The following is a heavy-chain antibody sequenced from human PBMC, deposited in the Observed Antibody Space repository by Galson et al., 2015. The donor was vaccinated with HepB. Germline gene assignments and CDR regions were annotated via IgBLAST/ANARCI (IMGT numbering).Heavy chain of an antibody. Sequence: SLRLSCAASGFTFGDYAMSWFRQAPGKGLEWVSFIRSKASGGTTEYAASVKGRFTISRDDSKSIAYLQMNSLKTGDTAVYYCAGDSPTWEEYFQHWGQGTLVTVSS. CDR1: GFTFGDYA. J-gene: IGHJ1*01. D-gene: IGHD1-26*01. CDR3: AGDSPTWEEYFQH. V-gene: IGHV3-49*03. CDR2: IRSKASGGTT.